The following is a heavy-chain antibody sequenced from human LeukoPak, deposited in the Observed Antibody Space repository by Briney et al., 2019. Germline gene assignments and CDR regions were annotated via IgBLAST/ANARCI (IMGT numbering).Heavy chain of an antibody. Sequence: GGSLRLSCAASGFTFRNYGMHWVRQAPGKGLEWVALIWYDGSNKYYTDSVKGRFTISRDDAKNTVYLQMNSLRAEDTAVYYCATVFDFWGQETLVTVSS. V-gene: IGHV3-33*03. CDR2: IWYDGSNK. CDR1: GFTFRNYG. CDR3: ATVFDF. J-gene: IGHJ5*01.